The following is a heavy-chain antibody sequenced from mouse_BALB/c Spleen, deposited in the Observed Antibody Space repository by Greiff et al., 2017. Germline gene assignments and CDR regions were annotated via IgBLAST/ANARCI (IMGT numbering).Heavy chain of an antibody. CDR1: GFAFSSYD. V-gene: IGHV5-12-1*01. Sequence: DVMLVESGGGLVKPGGSLKLSCAASGFAFSSYDMSWVRQTPEKRLEWVAYISSGGGSTYYPDTVKGRFTISRDNAKNTLYLQMSSLKSEDTAMYYCARHGWLLRGYYAMDYWGQGTTLTVSS. J-gene: IGHJ4*01. CDR2: ISSGGGST. CDR3: ARHGWLLRGYYAMDY. D-gene: IGHD2-3*01.